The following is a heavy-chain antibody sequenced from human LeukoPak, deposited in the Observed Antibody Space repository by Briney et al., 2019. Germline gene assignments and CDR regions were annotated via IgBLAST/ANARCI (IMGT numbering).Heavy chain of an antibody. CDR1: GGSVTRGAYS. D-gene: IGHD3-10*01. Sequence: SQTLSLTCTVSGGSVTRGAYSWTWIWQPVGKGLEWIGRIYTSGDTKYNPSLKSRVTISVGASNNQFSLKLTSVTAADTAVYYCASGDYGAGSPVMRYWGHGTLVIVSS. J-gene: IGHJ4*01. CDR3: ASGDYGAGSPVMRY. V-gene: IGHV4-61*02. CDR2: IYTSGDT.